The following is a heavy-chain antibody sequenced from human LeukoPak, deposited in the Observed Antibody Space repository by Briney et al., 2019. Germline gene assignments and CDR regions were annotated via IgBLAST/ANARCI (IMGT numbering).Heavy chain of an antibody. D-gene: IGHD6-13*01. CDR2: IKSKTDGGTT. CDR3: TTADRYSSSWARFDY. J-gene: IGHJ4*02. Sequence: GGSLRLSCVASGFTFSSYAMSWVRQAPGKGLEWVGRIKSKTDGGTTDYAAPVKGRFTISRDDSKNTLYLQMNSLKTEDTAVYYCTTADRYSSSWARFDYWGQGTLVTVSS. CDR1: GFTFSSYA. V-gene: IGHV3-15*01.